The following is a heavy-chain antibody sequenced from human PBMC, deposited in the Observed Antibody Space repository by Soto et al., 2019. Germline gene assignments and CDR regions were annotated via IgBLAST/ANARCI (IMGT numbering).Heavy chain of an antibody. Sequence: SGPTLVNPTHTLTLTCTFSGFSLTSSGVGVGWIRQPPGKALEWHGIIYWDEDKRYSPSLKSRLTITKDTSKNQVVLKMTYMDPVDTATYYCGHSGGYRIIDYWGQGILVTVSS. D-gene: IGHD2-15*01. CDR3: GHSGGYRIIDY. J-gene: IGHJ4*01. CDR1: GFSLTSSGVG. V-gene: IGHV2-5*02. CDR2: IYWDEDK.